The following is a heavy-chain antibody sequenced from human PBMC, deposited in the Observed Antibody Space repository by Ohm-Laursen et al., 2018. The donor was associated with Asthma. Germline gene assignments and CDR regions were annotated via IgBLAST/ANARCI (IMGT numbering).Heavy chain of an antibody. V-gene: IGHV3-30*03. CDR1: GFIFTSYG. CDR3: ARDMTTVTNYYYGMDV. J-gene: IGHJ6*02. D-gene: IGHD4-17*01. Sequence: SLRLSCTASGFIFTSYGIHWVRQAPGKGLEWVALMPYDGKNEKFVESVKGRFTLSRDNSKNTLYLQMNSLRAEDTAVYYCARDMTTVTNYYYGMDVWGQGTTVTVSS. CDR2: MPYDGKNE.